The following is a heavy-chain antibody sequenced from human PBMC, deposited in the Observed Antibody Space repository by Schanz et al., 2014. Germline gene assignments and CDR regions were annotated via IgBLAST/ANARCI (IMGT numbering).Heavy chain of an antibody. V-gene: IGHV3-30*18. CDR2: VGDTGTTK. Sequence: QVQLVESGGCVVQPGRSLKLSCAASGFPFSSHGMHWVRQAPAKGLEWVAVVGDTGTTKFYADSVKGRLTVSRDNAKNTLYLQMNSLRAEDTAVYYCAKGTQSGSYRMGYYFDYWGQGTLVTVSS. J-gene: IGHJ4*02. CDR3: AKGTQSGSYRMGYYFDY. D-gene: IGHD1-26*01. CDR1: GFPFSSHG.